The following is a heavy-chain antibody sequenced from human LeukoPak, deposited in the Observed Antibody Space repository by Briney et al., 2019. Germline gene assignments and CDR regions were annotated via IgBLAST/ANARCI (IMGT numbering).Heavy chain of an antibody. J-gene: IGHJ6*03. CDR3: ARATSQTADYYYYSMDV. D-gene: IGHD2-2*01. CDR1: GYAFTSYD. CDR2: MNPNSGNT. V-gene: IGHV1-8*01. Sequence: ASVKVSCKASGYAFTSYDINWVRQATGQRLEWMGWMNPNSGNTGYAQKFQGRVTMTSITSISTAYMELSSLRSEDTAVYFCARATSQTADYYYYSMDVWGKGTTVTVSS.